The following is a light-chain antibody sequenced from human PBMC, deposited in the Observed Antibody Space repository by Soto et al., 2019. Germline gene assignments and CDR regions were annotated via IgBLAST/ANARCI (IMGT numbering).Light chain of an antibody. J-gene: IGKJ1*01. Sequence: DIQMTQSPSTLSASVGDRVTITCRASQSISSWLAWYRQKPGKAPKLLIYKASSLGSGVPSRFSGSGSGTEFTLTISSLQPDDFATYYCQQYNSYPWTFGQGTKVEIK. V-gene: IGKV1-5*03. CDR3: QQYNSYPWT. CDR2: KAS. CDR1: QSISSW.